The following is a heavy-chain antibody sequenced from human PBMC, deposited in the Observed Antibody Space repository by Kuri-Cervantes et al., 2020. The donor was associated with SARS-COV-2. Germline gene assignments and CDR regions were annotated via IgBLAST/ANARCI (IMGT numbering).Heavy chain of an antibody. J-gene: IGHJ4*02. Sequence: GGSLRLSCAVSGGSISSSNWWSWVRQAPGKGLEWVSYISSSGSTIYYADSVKGRFTISRDNAKNSLYLQMNSLRAEDTAVYYCARSGSFDYWGQGTLVTVSS. CDR3: ARSGSFDY. D-gene: IGHD5-12*01. V-gene: IGHV3-48*03. CDR1: GGSISSSN. CDR2: ISSSGSTI.